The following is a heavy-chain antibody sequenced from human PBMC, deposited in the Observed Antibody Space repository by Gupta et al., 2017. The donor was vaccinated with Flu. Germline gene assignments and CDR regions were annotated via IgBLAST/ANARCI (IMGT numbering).Heavy chain of an antibody. CDR3: ARDVPIVGATEHLPTDD. J-gene: IGHJ4*02. Sequence: QVQLEQSGAEVKKPGASVKVSCKASGYTFTSYYMHWVRQAPGQGLEWMGIINPSGGSTRYEKKCQGRVTMTRETSKSTGYMELSSLRSEETAVEYCARDVPIVGATEHLPTDDGGQGTMVTVSS. D-gene: IGHD1-26*01. V-gene: IGHV1-46*01. CDR1: GYTFTSYY. CDR2: INPSGGST.